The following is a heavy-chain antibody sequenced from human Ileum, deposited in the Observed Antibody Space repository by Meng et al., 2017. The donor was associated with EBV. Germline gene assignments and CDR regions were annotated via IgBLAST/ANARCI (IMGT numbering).Heavy chain of an antibody. CDR3: ARDQAMIRY. Sequence: QDRLGQSGAEATTPWSSVKESGKATGGTVTNYAINGVRQAPGQGLEWMRGAIPVFGTPNYAQKFQGRDTITADEATNTAYMELYSLRSEDTAVYYCARDQAMIRYWGQGTLVTVSS. CDR2: AIPVFGTP. J-gene: IGHJ4*02. D-gene: IGHD3-10*01. CDR1: GGTVTNYA. V-gene: IGHV1-69*12.